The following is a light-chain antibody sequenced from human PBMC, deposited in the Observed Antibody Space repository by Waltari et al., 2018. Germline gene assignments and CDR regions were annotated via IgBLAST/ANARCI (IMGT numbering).Light chain of an antibody. CDR3: LQYNNYPWT. J-gene: IGKJ1*01. CDR2: SAS. Sequence: DIQMTQSPSSLSAFVGDRVTITCRASQGIGNDLGWYQQKPGKAPKRLIYSASSLQPGVPSRFSCSGSGTEFTLTISSLQPEDFASYYCLQYNNYPWTFGQGTKVEIK. CDR1: QGIGND. V-gene: IGKV1-17*01.